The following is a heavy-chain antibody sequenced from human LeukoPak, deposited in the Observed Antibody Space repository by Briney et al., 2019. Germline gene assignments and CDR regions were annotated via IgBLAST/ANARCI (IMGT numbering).Heavy chain of an antibody. CDR2: IYPDDSDT. Sequence: GESLKISCKHSEYSFPNYCIGWVRQMPGKGLEWMGIIYPDDSDTRYSPSFQGQVTISADKSISTAYLQWSSLKASDTAMYYCARHGAGVAAPGTLDYWGQGTLVTVSS. CDR1: EYSFPNYC. D-gene: IGHD3-3*01. CDR3: ARHGAGVAAPGTLDY. J-gene: IGHJ4*02. V-gene: IGHV5-51*01.